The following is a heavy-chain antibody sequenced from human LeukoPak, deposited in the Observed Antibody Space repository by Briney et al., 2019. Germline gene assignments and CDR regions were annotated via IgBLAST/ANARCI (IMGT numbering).Heavy chain of an antibody. CDR3: ARRRLAVAEFDY. V-gene: IGHV4-39*01. D-gene: IGHD6-19*01. Sequence: SETLSLTCTVSGGSISSSTYYWGWIRQPPGKGLQWIGDIYYSGSTYHNPSLKSRVAISIDTSKNQVSLKVSSVTAADTAVYYCARRRLAVAEFDYWGQGSLVSVSS. J-gene: IGHJ4*02. CDR1: GGSISSSTYY. CDR2: IYYSGST.